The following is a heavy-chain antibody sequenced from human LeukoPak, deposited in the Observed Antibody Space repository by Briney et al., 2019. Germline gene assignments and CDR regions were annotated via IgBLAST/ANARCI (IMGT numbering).Heavy chain of an antibody. J-gene: IGHJ6*02. Sequence: ASVKVSSKASGGTFSSYTISWVRQAPGQGLEWMGRIIPILGIANYAQKFQGRVTITADKSTTTAYMELSSLRSEDTAVYYCAGVIVPAATPYRYSYYYYGMDVWGQGTTVTVSS. CDR3: AGVIVPAATPYRYSYYYYGMDV. V-gene: IGHV1-69*02. D-gene: IGHD2-2*01. CDR2: IIPILGIA. CDR1: GGTFSSYT.